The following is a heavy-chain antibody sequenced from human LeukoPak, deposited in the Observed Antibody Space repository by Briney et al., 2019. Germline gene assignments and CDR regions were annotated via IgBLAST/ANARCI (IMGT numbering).Heavy chain of an antibody. Sequence: SETLSLTCAVYGGSFSGYYWSWIRQPPGKGLEWIGEINHSGSTNYNPSLKSRVTISVDTSKNQFSLKLSSVTAADTAVYYCARVLRFGDQKGTLDSWGQGTLVTVSS. J-gene: IGHJ5*01. V-gene: IGHV4-34*01. CDR2: INHSGST. D-gene: IGHD3-10*01. CDR1: GGSFSGYY. CDR3: ARVLRFGDQKGTLDS.